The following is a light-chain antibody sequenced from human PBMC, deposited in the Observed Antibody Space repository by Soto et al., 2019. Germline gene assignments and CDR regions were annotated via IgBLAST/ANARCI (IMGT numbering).Light chain of an antibody. CDR1: QSVSNN. V-gene: IGKV3-15*01. CDR3: QQYNNWPPYT. Sequence: DTVMTQSPATLSVSPGERATLSCRASQSVSNNLVWYQQKPGQAPRLLIYGASTRATGIPARFSGSGSGTEFTLTISSLQSEDFAVYYCQQYNNWPPYTFGQGTKLEIK. J-gene: IGKJ2*01. CDR2: GAS.